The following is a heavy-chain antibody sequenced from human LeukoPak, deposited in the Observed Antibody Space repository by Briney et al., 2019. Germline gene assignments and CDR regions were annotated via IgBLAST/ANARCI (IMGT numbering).Heavy chain of an antibody. J-gene: IGHJ4*02. Sequence: ASVKVSCKASGYTFTGYYMHWVRQAPGQGLEWMGWINPNSGGINYAQKFQGRVTMTRDTSISTAYMELSRLRSDDTAVYYCARGLGSSSGGFDYWGQGTLVTVSS. CDR3: ARGLGSSSGGFDY. CDR1: GYTFTGYY. V-gene: IGHV1-2*02. CDR2: INPNSGGI. D-gene: IGHD6-6*01.